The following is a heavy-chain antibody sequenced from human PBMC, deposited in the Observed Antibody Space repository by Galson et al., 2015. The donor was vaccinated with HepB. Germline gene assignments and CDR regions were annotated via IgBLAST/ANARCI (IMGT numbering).Heavy chain of an antibody. CDR3: ARGDGYIPFDY. J-gene: IGHJ4*02. CDR1: GFIFTNYN. Sequence: SLRLSCAASGFIFTNYNMNWVRQAPGKGLEWVSVIYSGGSTYYADSVKGRFTISRDNSKNTLYLQMNSLRAEDTAVYYCARGDGYIPFDYWGQGTLVTVSS. CDR2: IYSGGST. D-gene: IGHD5-24*01. V-gene: IGHV3-53*01.